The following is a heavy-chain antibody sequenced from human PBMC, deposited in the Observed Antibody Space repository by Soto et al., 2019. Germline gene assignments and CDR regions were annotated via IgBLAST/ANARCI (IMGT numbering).Heavy chain of an antibody. CDR2: ISAYNGNT. J-gene: IGHJ6*02. CDR1: GYTFTSYG. V-gene: IGHV1-18*01. CDR3: ANDSSGYAPDYCCGMDV. D-gene: IGHD3-22*01. Sequence: QVQLVQSGAEVKKPGASVKVSCKASGYTFTSYGISWVRQAPVQGLAWMGGISAYNGNTNYAQKLQGRVTMTTATSPSTVYMELSSLRSDDTVVYYCANDSSGYAPDYCCGMDVWGQGTTVTVSS.